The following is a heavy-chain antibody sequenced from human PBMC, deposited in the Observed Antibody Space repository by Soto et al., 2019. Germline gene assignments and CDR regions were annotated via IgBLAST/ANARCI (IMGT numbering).Heavy chain of an antibody. CDR1: GGTFSSYA. J-gene: IGHJ6*02. CDR3: ARWGGDRNGTIRGYYYGMDV. V-gene: IGHV1-69*01. Sequence: QVQLVQSGAEVKKPGSSVKVSCKASGGTFSSYAISWVRQAPGQGLEWMGGIIPIFGTANYAQKFQGRVTITAEESTSTAYMELSSLRSEDTAVYYCARWGGDRNGTIRGYYYGMDVWGQGTTVTVSS. D-gene: IGHD5-12*01. CDR2: IIPIFGTA.